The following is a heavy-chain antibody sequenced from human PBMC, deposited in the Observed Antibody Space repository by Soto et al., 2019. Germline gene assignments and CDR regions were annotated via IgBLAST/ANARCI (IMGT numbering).Heavy chain of an antibody. CDR2: ISSSSSYI. D-gene: IGHD3-22*01. V-gene: IGHV3-21*01. J-gene: IGHJ6*02. CDR3: ARADREGGYRHTNYYYYGMDV. Sequence: GGSLRLSCAASGFTFSSYSMNWVRQAPGKGLEWVSSISSSSSYIYYADSVKGRFTISRDNAKNSLYLQMNSLRAEDTAVYYCARADREGGYRHTNYYYYGMDVWGQGTTVTV. CDR1: GFTFSSYS.